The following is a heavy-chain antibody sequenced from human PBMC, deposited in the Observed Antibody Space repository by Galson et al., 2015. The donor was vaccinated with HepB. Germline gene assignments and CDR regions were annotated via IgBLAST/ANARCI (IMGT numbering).Heavy chain of an antibody. CDR1: GGSFSGYY. CDR2: INHSGST. V-gene: IGHV4-34*01. CDR3: ARGYSHSSGWQNRSVRPRTYYYYGMDV. Sequence: SETLSLTCAVYGGSFSGYYWSWIRQPPGKGLEWIGEINHSGSTNYNPSLKSRVTISVDTSKNQFSLKLSSVTAADTAVYYCARGYSHSSGWQNRSVRPRTYYYYGMDVWGQGTTVTVSS. J-gene: IGHJ6*02. D-gene: IGHD6-19*01.